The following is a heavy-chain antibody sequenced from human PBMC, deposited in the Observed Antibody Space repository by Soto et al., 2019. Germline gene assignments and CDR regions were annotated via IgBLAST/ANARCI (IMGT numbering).Heavy chain of an antibody. CDR2: IYYSGST. J-gene: IGHJ2*01. V-gene: IGHV4-59*08. CDR3: ARAQNGYYDGGWYFDL. CDR1: GGSISSYY. Sequence: QVQLQESGPGLVKPSETLSLTCTVSGGSISSYYWSWIRQPPGKGLEWIGYIYYSGSTNYNPSLKSRGTISVDTSKNPFSLKLSRGSAADTGVYYCARAQNGYYDGGWYFDLWGRGTLVTVSS. D-gene: IGHD4-17*01.